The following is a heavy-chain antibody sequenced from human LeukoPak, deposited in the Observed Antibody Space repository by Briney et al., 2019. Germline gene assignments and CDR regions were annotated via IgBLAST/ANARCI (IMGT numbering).Heavy chain of an antibody. Sequence: PWGSLTLSCAASGFTFDDNTMHWVRQTPGRGLEWVSFITWRSHRTHYADSVRGRFTVSRDNSKDSMHLEMNSLKTEDTGLYHCASEVGYRSLGYLGQGTLVTVSS. D-gene: IGHD3-3*01. CDR2: ITWRSHRT. CDR3: ASEVGYRSLGY. J-gene: IGHJ4*02. V-gene: IGHV3-43*01. CDR1: GFTFDDNT.